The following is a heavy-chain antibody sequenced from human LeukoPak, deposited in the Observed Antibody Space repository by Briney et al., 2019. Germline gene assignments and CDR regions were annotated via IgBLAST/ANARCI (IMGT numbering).Heavy chain of an antibody. J-gene: IGHJ4*02. D-gene: IGHD1-26*01. CDR3: ARSIVGVTGEFDY. CDR2: INPNSGGT. CDR1: XYTFTGYY. Sequence: SXYTFTGYYXXXXRQAPGQGLXXMGWINPNSGGTNYAQKFQGRVTMTRDTSISTAYMELSRLRSDDTAVYYCARSIVGVTGEFDYWGQGTLVTVSS. V-gene: IGHV1-2*02.